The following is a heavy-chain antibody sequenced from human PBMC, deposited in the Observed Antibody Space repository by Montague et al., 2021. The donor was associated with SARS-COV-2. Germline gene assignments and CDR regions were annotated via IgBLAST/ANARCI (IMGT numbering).Heavy chain of an antibody. CDR3: AKGPSKYSVYDRYFAY. D-gene: IGHD5/OR15-5a*01. CDR1: QFTFSSYA. CDR2: ISGGGSST. V-gene: IGHV3-23*01. Sequence: SLRLSCAASQFTFSSYATSWVRRAPGKGLEWVSTISGGGSSTYYADSVKGRFTISRDNSKNTLYLQMNSLRAEDTTVYYCAKGPSKYSVYDRYFAYWGQGTLVTVSS. J-gene: IGHJ4*02.